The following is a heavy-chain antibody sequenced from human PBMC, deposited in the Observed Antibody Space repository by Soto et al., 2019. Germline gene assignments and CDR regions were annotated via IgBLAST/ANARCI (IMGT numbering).Heavy chain of an antibody. CDR2: IKQDGSEK. V-gene: IGHV3-7*01. CDR3: ASTYYFDY. Sequence: EVQLVESGGGLVQPGGSLRLSCAASGFTFGSYWMSWVRQAPGKGLEWVANIKQDGSEKYYVDSVKGRFTISRDNAKNSLYLQMNSLRAEDTAVYYCASTYYFDYWGQGTLVTVSS. J-gene: IGHJ4*02. CDR1: GFTFGSYW.